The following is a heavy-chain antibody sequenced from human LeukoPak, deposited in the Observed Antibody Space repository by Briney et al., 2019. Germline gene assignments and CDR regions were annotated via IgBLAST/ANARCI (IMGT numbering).Heavy chain of an antibody. CDR1: GFTFSSYS. Sequence: GGSLRLSCAASGFTFSSYSMNWVRQAPGKGLEWVSFISSSSSYIYYADSVKGRFTISRDNAKNSLYLQMNSLRAEDTAVYYCARDQGGYCSSTSCYGSDYWGQGTLVTVSS. V-gene: IGHV3-21*01. CDR2: ISSSSSYI. CDR3: ARDQGGYCSSTSCYGSDY. D-gene: IGHD2-2*01. J-gene: IGHJ4*02.